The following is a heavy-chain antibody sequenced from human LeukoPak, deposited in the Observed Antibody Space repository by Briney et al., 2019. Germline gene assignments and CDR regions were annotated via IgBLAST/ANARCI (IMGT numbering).Heavy chain of an antibody. CDR1: GGTFSSYA. V-gene: IGHV1-69*13. Sequence: SVKVSCKASGGTFSSYAISWVRQAPGQGLEWMGGIIPIFGTANYAQKFQGRVTITADESTSTAYMELSSLRSEDTAVYYCATVTYYYDSSGLNWGQGTLVTVSS. D-gene: IGHD3-22*01. J-gene: IGHJ4*02. CDR2: IIPIFGTA. CDR3: ATVTYYYDSSGLN.